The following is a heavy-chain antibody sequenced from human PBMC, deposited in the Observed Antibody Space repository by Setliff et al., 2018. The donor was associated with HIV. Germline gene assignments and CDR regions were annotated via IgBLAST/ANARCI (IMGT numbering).Heavy chain of an antibody. CDR3: AKGTYCSGGNCYSGFLDY. V-gene: IGHV3-30*02. D-gene: IGHD2-15*01. J-gene: IGHJ4*02. Sequence: GGSLRLSCAASGFTFSSYGMHWVRQAPGKGLEGVAVIWYDGSNKYYADSVKGRFTISRDNSKNTLYLQMDSLRAEDTAVYYCAKGTYCSGGNCYSGFLDYWGQGTLVTVSS. CDR1: GFTFSSYG. CDR2: IWYDGSNK.